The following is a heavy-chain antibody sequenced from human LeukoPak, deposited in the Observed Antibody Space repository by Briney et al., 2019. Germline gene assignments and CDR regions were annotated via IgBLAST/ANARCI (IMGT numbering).Heavy chain of an antibody. CDR1: GFTFSRYA. Sequence: PGGSLRLSCAASGFTFSRYAMHWVRQAPGKGLEWVAVISYDGSNKYYADSVKGRFTISRDNSKNTLYLQMNSLRAEDTAVYYCARSNADYDILTGTYYYYGMDVWGQGTTVTVSS. CDR3: ARSNADYDILTGTYYYYGMDV. J-gene: IGHJ6*02. CDR2: ISYDGSNK. D-gene: IGHD3-9*01. V-gene: IGHV3-30-3*01.